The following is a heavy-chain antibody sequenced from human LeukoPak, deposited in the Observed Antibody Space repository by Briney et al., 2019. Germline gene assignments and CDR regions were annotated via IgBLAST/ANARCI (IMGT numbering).Heavy chain of an antibody. V-gene: IGHV4-39*01. CDR2: IFYSGTT. Sequence: SETLSLTCTVSGGSISSSSYYWGWIRQPPGKGLEWIGNIFYSGTTYYNPSLKSRVTMSVDTSKNQFSLKLSSVTAADTALYYCATSAVAATGFPWFDPWGQGTLVTVSS. D-gene: IGHD6-19*01. J-gene: IGHJ5*02. CDR1: GGSISSSSYY. CDR3: ATSAVAATGFPWFDP.